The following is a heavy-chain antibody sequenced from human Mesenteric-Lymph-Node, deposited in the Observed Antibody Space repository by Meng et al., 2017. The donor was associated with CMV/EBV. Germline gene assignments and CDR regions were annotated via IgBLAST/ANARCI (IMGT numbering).Heavy chain of an antibody. Sequence: ASGYTFTDHFMHWVRQAPGQGLEWMGRINPNTGGTNYVQKFQGRVTMTRDTSIRKAYMELSRLTSDDTAVYYCASNLLVRRRDAFDIWGQGTMVTVSS. CDR1: GYTFTDHF. V-gene: IGHV1-2*06. CDR2: INPNTGGT. CDR3: ASNLLVRRRDAFDI. J-gene: IGHJ3*02. D-gene: IGHD3-10*02.